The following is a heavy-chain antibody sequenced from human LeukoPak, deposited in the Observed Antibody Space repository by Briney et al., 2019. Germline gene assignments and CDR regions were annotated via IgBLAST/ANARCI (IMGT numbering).Heavy chain of an antibody. Sequence: GASVKVSCKASGYTFTSYDINWVRQAPGQGLEWMGWMNPNSGNTVYAQKFQGRVTMTRNTSISTAYMELSSLRSEDTAVYYCARVHPMGYTSIDYWGQGTLVTVSS. CDR1: GYTFTSYD. V-gene: IGHV1-8*01. J-gene: IGHJ4*02. CDR3: ARVHPMGYTSIDY. CDR2: MNPNSGNT. D-gene: IGHD2-2*02.